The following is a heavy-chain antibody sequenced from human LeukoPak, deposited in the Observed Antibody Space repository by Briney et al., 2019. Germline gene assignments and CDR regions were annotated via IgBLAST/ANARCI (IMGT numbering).Heavy chain of an antibody. CDR3: AIDPNWGTHS. D-gene: IGHD7-27*01. CDR2: IGSSGGGI. CDR1: GFTFSTYT. J-gene: IGHJ5*01. V-gene: IGHV3-23*01. Sequence: GGSLRLSCAASGFTFSTYTMYWVRHPPGKRLEWVSIIGSSGGGIHYADSVKGRFTISRDNSKNALYLQMNSLRVEDTAVYYCAIDPNWGTHSRGQGVLVTVSS.